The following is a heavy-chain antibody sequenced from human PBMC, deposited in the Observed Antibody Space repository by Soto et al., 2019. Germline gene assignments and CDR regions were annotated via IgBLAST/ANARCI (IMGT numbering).Heavy chain of an antibody. D-gene: IGHD3-10*01. CDR1: GSPISSYY. J-gene: IGHJ3*02. Sequence: PAYPLSLTFTVSGSPISSYYWSWIRQPPGKGREWIGYIYYSGSTNYNPSLKSRVTIPVDTSKNQFSMKLGSVTHADTAVYYGASGYGRGRHDAFDIRAQGTMVX. V-gene: IGHV4-59*07. CDR3: ASGYGRGRHDAFDI. CDR2: IYYSGST.